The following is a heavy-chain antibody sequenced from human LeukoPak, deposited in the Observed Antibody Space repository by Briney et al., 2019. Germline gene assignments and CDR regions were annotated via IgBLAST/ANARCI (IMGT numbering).Heavy chain of an antibody. CDR2: ISAYNGNT. CDR3: ARDQAYCSSTSCPPPIDY. V-gene: IGHV1-18*01. J-gene: IGHJ4*02. D-gene: IGHD2-2*01. Sequence: ASVKVSCKASGYTFTSYGISWVRQAPGQGLEWMGWISAYNGNTNYAQKLQGRVTMTTDTSTSTVYMELSSLRSEDTAVYYCARDQAYCSSTSCPPPIDYWGQGTLVTVSS. CDR1: GYTFTSYG.